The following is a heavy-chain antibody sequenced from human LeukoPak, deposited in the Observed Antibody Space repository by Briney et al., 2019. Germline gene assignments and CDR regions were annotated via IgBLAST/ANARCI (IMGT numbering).Heavy chain of an antibody. J-gene: IGHJ6*03. D-gene: IGHD2-21*01. Sequence: GGSLRLSCAASGFTFSSYSMNWVRQAPGKGLEWVSSISSSSSYIYYADSVKGRFTISRDNAKNSLYLQMNSLRAEDTAVYYCARDVVLDYYYMDLWGKGTTVTVSS. CDR3: ARDVVLDYYYMDL. V-gene: IGHV3-21*01. CDR1: GFTFSSYS. CDR2: ISSSSSYI.